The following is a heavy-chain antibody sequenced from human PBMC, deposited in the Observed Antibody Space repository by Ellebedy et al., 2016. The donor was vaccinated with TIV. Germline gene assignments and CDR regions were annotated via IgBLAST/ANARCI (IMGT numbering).Heavy chain of an antibody. CDR1: GFSFSNFW. CDR2: IKTDGSET. Sequence: PGGSLRLSCAAWGFSFSNFWMSWVRQAPGKGLEWVAHIKTDGSETYYVDSVKGRFTISRDNSKNTLYLQMNSLRAEDTAVYYCARGRVVVILDYWGQGTLVTVSS. D-gene: IGHD3-22*01. J-gene: IGHJ4*02. V-gene: IGHV3-7*01. CDR3: ARGRVVVILDY.